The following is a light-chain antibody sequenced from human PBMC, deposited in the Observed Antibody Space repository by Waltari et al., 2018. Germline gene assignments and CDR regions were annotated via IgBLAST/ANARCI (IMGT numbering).Light chain of an antibody. CDR3: GTWDSSLGIGV. J-gene: IGLJ3*02. Sequence: QSVLTQPPSVSAAPGQKVTISCSGSPPNIGNNYVSWYQQFPGTAPKLLIYEDNRRPSGIPDRFSGSKSGASATLGITGLQTGDEANYYCGTWDSSLGIGVLGGGTRVTVL. CDR2: EDN. V-gene: IGLV1-51*01. CDR1: PPNIGNNY.